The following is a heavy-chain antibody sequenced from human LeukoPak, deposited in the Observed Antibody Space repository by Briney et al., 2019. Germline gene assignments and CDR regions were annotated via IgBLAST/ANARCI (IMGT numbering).Heavy chain of an antibody. J-gene: IGHJ4*02. CDR2: IYCSGST. CDR1: GGSISSYY. CDR3: ASQPYCGGDCYPFDY. Sequence: PSETLSLTCTVSGGSISSYYWSWIRQPPGKGLEWIGYIYCSGSTNYNPSLQSRVTISVDTSKNQFSLKLSSVTAADTAVYYCASQPYCGGDCYPFDYWGQGTLVTVSS. V-gene: IGHV4-59*01. D-gene: IGHD2-21*02.